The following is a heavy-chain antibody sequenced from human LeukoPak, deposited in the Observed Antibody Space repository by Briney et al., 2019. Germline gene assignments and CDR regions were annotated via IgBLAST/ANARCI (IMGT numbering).Heavy chain of an antibody. CDR2: IYYSGST. D-gene: IGHD6-13*01. V-gene: IGHV4-59*01. J-gene: IGHJ4*02. Sequence: PSETLSLTCTVSGGSISSYYWSWIRQPPGKGLEWIGYIYYSGSTNYNPSLKSRVTISVDTSKNQFSLKLSSVTAADTAVYYCARVDSSSWYRPFDYWGQGTLVTVSS. CDR1: GGSISSYY. CDR3: ARVDSSSWYRPFDY.